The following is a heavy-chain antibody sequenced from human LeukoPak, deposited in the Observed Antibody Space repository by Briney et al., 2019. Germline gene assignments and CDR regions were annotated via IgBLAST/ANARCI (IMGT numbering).Heavy chain of an antibody. J-gene: IGHJ6*02. CDR2: IYYSGST. Sequence: SETLSLTCTVSGGSISSYYWSWIRQPPGKGLEWIGYIYYSGSTNYNPSLKSRVTISVDTSKNQFSLKLSSVTAADTAVYYCARHSMYYDFWSGYWHGVNVWGQGTTVTVSS. CDR3: ARHSMYYDFWSGYWHGVNV. V-gene: IGHV4-59*08. D-gene: IGHD3-3*01. CDR1: GGSISSYY.